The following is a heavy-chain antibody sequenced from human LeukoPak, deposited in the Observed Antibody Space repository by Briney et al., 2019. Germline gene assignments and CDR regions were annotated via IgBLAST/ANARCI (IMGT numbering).Heavy chain of an antibody. Sequence: SETLSLTCTVSGGSISSYYWSWIRQPPGKGLEWIGYIYYSESTNYNPSLKSRVTISVDTSKNQFSLKLSSVTAADTAVYYCARDRGYYYDSSGYYRKGSWFDPWGQGTLVTVSS. J-gene: IGHJ5*02. D-gene: IGHD3-22*01. V-gene: IGHV4-59*01. CDR3: ARDRGYYYDSSGYYRKGSWFDP. CDR1: GGSISSYY. CDR2: IYYSEST.